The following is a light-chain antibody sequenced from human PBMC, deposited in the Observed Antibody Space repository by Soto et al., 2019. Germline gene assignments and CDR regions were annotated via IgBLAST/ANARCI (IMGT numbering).Light chain of an antibody. CDR1: SANLARNS. Sequence: QSVLTQPPSASGNPGQRVTISCSGSSANLARNSVHWYQQFPGTAPKLLIHKTDQRPSGVPDRFSGSKSGTSASLAITGLQSEDEGDYYCASCDDSRNIWVFGGGTKLTVL. CDR2: KTD. V-gene: IGLV1-44*01. J-gene: IGLJ3*02. CDR3: ASCDDSRNIWV.